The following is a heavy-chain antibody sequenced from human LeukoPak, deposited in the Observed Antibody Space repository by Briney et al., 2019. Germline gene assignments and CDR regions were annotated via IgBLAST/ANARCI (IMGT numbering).Heavy chain of an antibody. J-gene: IGHJ3*02. CDR1: GGSFSGYY. CDR3: ARGPRGYSGRNLFDI. D-gene: IGHD5-12*01. CDR2: INHSGST. Sequence: SETLSLTCAVYGGSFSGYYWSWIRQPPGRGLEWIGEINHSGSTNYNPSLKSRVTISVDTSKNQFSLKLSSVTAADTAVYYCARGPRGYSGRNLFDIWGQGTMVTVSS. V-gene: IGHV4-34*01.